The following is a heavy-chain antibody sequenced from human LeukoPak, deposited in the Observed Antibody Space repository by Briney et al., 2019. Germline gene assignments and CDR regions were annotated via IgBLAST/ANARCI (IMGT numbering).Heavy chain of an antibody. V-gene: IGHV1-46*01. Sequence: ASVKVSCKASGYTFTSYYMHWVRQAPGQGLEWLGIINPSGCSTSYAQKFQGRVTMTRNTSTSTVYMELSSLRSEDTAVYYCARDSGDTAMVSDYWGQGTLVTVSS. CDR1: GYTFTSYY. J-gene: IGHJ4*02. D-gene: IGHD5-18*01. CDR3: ARDSGDTAMVSDY. CDR2: INPSGCST.